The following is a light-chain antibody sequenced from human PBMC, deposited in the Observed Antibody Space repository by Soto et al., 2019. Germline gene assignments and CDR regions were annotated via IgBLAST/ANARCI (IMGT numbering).Light chain of an antibody. CDR3: QLATSLPPWT. Sequence: DIQITQSPSSLSASLGYRVTSTCEASQRINSWLAWYQQKPGKAPKLLIYAASNLQSGVPSRFSGSGSGTDFTLTISSLQPEDIATYYCQLATSLPPWTFGQGANVDIK. V-gene: IGKV1-12*01. J-gene: IGKJ1*01. CDR2: AAS. CDR1: QRINSW.